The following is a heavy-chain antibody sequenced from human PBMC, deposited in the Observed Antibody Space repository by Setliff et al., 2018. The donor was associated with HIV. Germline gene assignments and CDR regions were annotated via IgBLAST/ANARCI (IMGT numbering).Heavy chain of an antibody. CDR1: GFNVNNKY. J-gene: IGHJ6*03. D-gene: IGHD3-3*01. V-gene: IGHV3-66*01. CDR2: IYSDDYT. CDR3: ARDGVGDYDFWSGSYYYYYMDV. Sequence: PGGSLRLSCAASGFNVNNKYMSWVRQAPGKGLEWVSIIYSDDYTKYADSLKGRFTISRDTSKNTLYLHMNSLRVEDTAVYYCARDGVGDYDFWSGSYYYYYMDVWGKGTTVTVSS.